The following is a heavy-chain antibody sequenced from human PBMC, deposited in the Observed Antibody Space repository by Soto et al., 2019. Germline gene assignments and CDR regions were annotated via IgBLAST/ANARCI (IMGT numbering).Heavy chain of an antibody. Sequence: QVQLVESGGGVVQPGRSLRLSCAASGFTFSSYAMHWVRQAPDKGLEWVAVISYDGSNKYYADSVKGRFTISRDNSKYTLYLQMNSLRAEDTAVYYCARDTPPRVPGAEGYYYYGMDVWGQGTTVTVSS. CDR3: ARDTPPRVPGAEGYYYYGMDV. CDR1: GFTFSSYA. D-gene: IGHD3-10*01. V-gene: IGHV3-30-3*01. CDR2: ISYDGSNK. J-gene: IGHJ6*02.